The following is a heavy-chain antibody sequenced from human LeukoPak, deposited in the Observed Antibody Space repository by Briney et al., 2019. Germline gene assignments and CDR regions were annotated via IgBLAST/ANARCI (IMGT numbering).Heavy chain of an antibody. Sequence: GGSLRLSCAASGFTFSSAWMNWVRQAPGKGLEWVGRIKSKTDGGTTDYAAPVKGRFTISRDDSKNTLYLQMNSLKTEDTAVYYCTASIAAPNGDYYYYGMDVWGQGTTVTVSS. D-gene: IGHD6-13*01. CDR2: IKSKTDGGTT. CDR3: TASIAAPNGDYYYYGMDV. V-gene: IGHV3-15*07. J-gene: IGHJ6*02. CDR1: GFTFSSAW.